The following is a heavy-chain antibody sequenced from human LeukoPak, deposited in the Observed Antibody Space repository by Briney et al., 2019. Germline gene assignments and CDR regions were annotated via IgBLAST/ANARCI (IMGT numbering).Heavy chain of an antibody. D-gene: IGHD6-19*01. CDR1: GYTFTSYY. Sequence: GASVKVSCKASGYTFTSYYMHWVRQAPGQGLEWMGIINPSGGSTSYAQKFQGRVTMTRDTSTSTVYMELSSLRSEDTAVYYCARDPHSSAEGGDHYYGMDVWGQGTTVTVSS. J-gene: IGHJ6*02. CDR2: INPSGGST. CDR3: ARDPHSSAEGGDHYYGMDV. V-gene: IGHV1-46*01.